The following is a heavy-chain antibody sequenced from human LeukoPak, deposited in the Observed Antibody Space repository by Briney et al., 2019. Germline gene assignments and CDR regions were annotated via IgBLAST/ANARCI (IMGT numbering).Heavy chain of an antibody. J-gene: IGHJ4*02. Sequence: SETLSLTCTVSGYSISSGYYWGWIRQPPGKGLEWIGSIYHSGSTYYNPSLKSRVTISVDTSKNQFSLKLSSVTAADTAVYYCARANWVYGGNPDYFDYWGQGTLVTVSS. V-gene: IGHV4-38-2*02. CDR2: IYHSGST. D-gene: IGHD4-23*01. CDR1: GYSISSGYY. CDR3: ARANWVYGGNPDYFDY.